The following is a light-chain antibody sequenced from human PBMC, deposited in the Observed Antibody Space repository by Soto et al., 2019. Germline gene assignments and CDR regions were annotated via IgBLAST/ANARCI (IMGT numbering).Light chain of an antibody. V-gene: IGLV2-14*01. CDR3: SSYTSSSTLYV. CDR2: EVN. J-gene: IGLJ2*01. CDR1: SSDVGGYTY. Sequence: QSVLTQPASVSGSPRQSITISCTGASSDVGGYTYVSWYQQHPGKAPKLIIYEVNNRPSGVSHRFSGSKSGNTASLTISGLQAEDEADYYCSSYTSSSTLYVFGGGTKLTVL.